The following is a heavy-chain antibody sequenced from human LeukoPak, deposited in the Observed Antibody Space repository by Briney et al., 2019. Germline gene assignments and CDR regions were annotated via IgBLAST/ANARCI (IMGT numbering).Heavy chain of an antibody. Sequence: SGTLSLTRAVSGGSFSNTNWWSWVRQPPGKGLEWIGEIYHSGSTNYNPSLKSRVTILLDKSNNQLSLRLTSVTAADTAVYYCARANHGQYLGYAFDIWGHGTMVTVSS. CDR2: IYHSGST. V-gene: IGHV4-4*02. D-gene: IGHD1-14*01. CDR1: GGSFSNTNW. CDR3: ARANHGQYLGYAFDI. J-gene: IGHJ3*02.